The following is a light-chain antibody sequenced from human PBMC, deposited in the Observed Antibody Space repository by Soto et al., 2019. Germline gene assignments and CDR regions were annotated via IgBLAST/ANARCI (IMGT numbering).Light chain of an antibody. Sequence: IRLTLSPSSLSASIGDRVTITCRASEGIINYLAWYQQQPGKAPKLLIYGASTLQGGVPSRFTGSGSGTDFTLTISSLQPEDFATYHCQQLFRYPLAFCQGTRLEIK. V-gene: IGKV1-9*01. CDR1: EGIINY. CDR2: GAS. J-gene: IGKJ5*01. CDR3: QQLFRYPLA.